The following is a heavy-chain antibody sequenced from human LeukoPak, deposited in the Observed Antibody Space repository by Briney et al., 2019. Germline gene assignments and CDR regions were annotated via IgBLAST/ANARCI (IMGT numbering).Heavy chain of an antibody. CDR3: ARRPNGFDI. Sequence: KPSETLSLTCSVSGYSISSGHYWGWIRQPPGKGLEWIGSIYHSGSTYKNPSLQSRVTISVDTSKNQFSLKLSFVTAADTAFYYCARRPNGFDIWGQGTMVTVSS. J-gene: IGHJ3*02. CDR1: GYSISSGHY. CDR2: IYHSGST. V-gene: IGHV4-38-2*02.